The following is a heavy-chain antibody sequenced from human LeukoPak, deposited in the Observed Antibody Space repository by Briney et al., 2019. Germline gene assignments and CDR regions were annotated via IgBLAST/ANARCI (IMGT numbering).Heavy chain of an antibody. D-gene: IGHD3-22*01. J-gene: IGHJ4*02. CDR2: IKQDGSEK. CDR3: ARDGSESSGYYYAL. Sequence: LSGGSLRLSCAASGFTFSSYWMSWVRQAPGKGLEWVANIKQDGSEKYYVDSVKGRFTISRDNAKNTLYLQMNSLRAEDTAVYYCARDGSESSGYYYALWGQGTLVTVSS. V-gene: IGHV3-7*01. CDR1: GFTFSSYW.